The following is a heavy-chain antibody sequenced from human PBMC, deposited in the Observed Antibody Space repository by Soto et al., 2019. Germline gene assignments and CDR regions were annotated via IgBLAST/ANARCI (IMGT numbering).Heavy chain of an antibody. V-gene: IGHV1-69*02. J-gene: IGHJ4*02. CDR1: GGTFSSYT. CDR2: IIPILGIA. D-gene: IGHD6-13*01. CDR3: ATSIAAAGGAY. Sequence: SVKVSCKASGGTFSSYTISWVRQAPGQGLEWMGRIIPILGIANYAQKFQGRVTITADKSTSTAYMGLSSLRSEDTAVYYCATSIAAAGGAYWGQGTLVTVSS.